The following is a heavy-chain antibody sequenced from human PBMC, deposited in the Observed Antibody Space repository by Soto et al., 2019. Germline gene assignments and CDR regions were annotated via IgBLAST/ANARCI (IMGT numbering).Heavy chain of an antibody. CDR3: AREAGYYYYFDY. J-gene: IGHJ4*02. CDR1: GFTVSSNY. V-gene: IGHV3-53*01. Sequence: GGSLRLSCAASGFTVSSNYMGWVRQAPGKGLEWVSVIYSGGSTYYADSVKGRFTISRDNSKNTLYLQMNSLRAEDTAVYYCAREAGYYYYFDYWGQGTLVTVSS. D-gene: IGHD3-10*01. CDR2: IYSGGST.